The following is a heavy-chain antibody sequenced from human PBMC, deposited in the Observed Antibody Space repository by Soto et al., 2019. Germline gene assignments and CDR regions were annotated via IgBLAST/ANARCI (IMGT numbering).Heavy chain of an antibody. V-gene: IGHV1-18*01. Sequence: QVHLVQSGAEVKKPGASVKVSCQGSGYAFTTYGITWVRQAPGQGLEWMGWISAHNGNTNYAQKLQGRVTVTRDTSTSTAYMELRSLRYDDTAVDYCARGRYGDYWGQGAQVTVSS. D-gene: IGHD1-1*01. CDR3: ARGRYGDY. J-gene: IGHJ4*02. CDR2: ISAHNGNT. CDR1: GYAFTTYG.